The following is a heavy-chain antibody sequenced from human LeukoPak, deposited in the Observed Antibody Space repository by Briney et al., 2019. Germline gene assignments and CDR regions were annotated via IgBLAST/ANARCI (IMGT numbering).Heavy chain of an antibody. V-gene: IGHV3-23*01. D-gene: IGHD6-19*01. CDR3: ASRIAVASPGY. Sequence: PGGSLRLSCAASGFTFSSYAMSLVRQAPGKGLEWVSAISGSGGSTYYADSAKGRFTISRDNSKNTLYLQMNSLRAEDTAVYYCASRIAVASPGYWGQGTLVTVSS. J-gene: IGHJ4*02. CDR2: ISGSGGST. CDR1: GFTFSSYA.